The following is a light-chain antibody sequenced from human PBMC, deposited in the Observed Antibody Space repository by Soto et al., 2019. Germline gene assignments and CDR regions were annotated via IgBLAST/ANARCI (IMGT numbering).Light chain of an antibody. V-gene: IGLV2-14*01. CDR1: SIDVGGSDY. Sequence: QSVLTQPASVSGSPGQSITISCTGTSIDVGGSDYVSWYQQHPGKAPKLMIYDVSNRPSGVSARFSGSKSGNTASLTISGLQTEDEADYYCGSYTSSSTLYVFGTGTKLTVL. CDR2: DVS. J-gene: IGLJ1*01. CDR3: GSYTSSSTLYV.